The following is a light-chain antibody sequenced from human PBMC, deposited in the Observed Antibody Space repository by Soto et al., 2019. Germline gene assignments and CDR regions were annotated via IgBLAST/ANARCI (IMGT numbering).Light chain of an antibody. CDR2: GVS. CDR3: SSYTGSNILV. CDR1: RSDVGYYDY. Sequence: QSALTQPPSASGSPGQSGTLSCTGTRSDVGYYDYVSWYQQHPGKAPKLMIYGVSKRPSGVPDRFSGSKSGNTASLTVSGLQAEDEADYYCSSYTGSNILVFGGGTKLTVL. J-gene: IGLJ2*01. V-gene: IGLV2-8*01.